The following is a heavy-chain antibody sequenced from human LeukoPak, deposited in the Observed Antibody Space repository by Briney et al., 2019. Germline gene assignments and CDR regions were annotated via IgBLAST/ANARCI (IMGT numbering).Heavy chain of an antibody. D-gene: IGHD3-10*01. CDR1: GFTFSSYW. CDR3: ASGRPARSLWFGELLYYFDY. CDR2: IKQDGSEK. V-gene: IGHV3-7*01. Sequence: GGSLRLSCAASGFTFSSYWMSWVRQAPGKGLEWVANIKQDGSEKYYVDSVKGRFTISRDNAKNSLYLQMNSLRAEDTAVYYCASGRPARSLWFGELLYYFDYWGKGTLVTVSS. J-gene: IGHJ4*02.